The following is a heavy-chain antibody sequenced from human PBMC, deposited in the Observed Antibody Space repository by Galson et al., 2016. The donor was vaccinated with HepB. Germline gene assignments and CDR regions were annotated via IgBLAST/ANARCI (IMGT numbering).Heavy chain of an antibody. Sequence: QSGAEVKKPGDSLKISCKGSGHYFPTYWIAWVRQMPGKGLEWMGTIYLADSDTRYSPSFQAQATISADKSISTAYLQWSSLKASDTAIYDCARPLMDCRGRTCYSEGYFALWGRGTVVTVSS. CDR2: IYLADSDT. CDR3: ARPLMDCRGRTCYSEGYFAL. V-gene: IGHV5-51*03. D-gene: IGHD2-15*01. J-gene: IGHJ2*01. CDR1: GHYFPTYW.